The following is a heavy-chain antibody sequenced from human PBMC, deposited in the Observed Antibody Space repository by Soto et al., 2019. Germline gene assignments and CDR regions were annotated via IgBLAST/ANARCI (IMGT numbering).Heavy chain of an antibody. V-gene: IGHV4-59*08. CDR3: ARQDSYYGSGSPSRFDP. Sequence: SETLSLTCTVSGGSISSYYWSWIRQPPGKGLEWIGYIYYSGSTNYNPSLKSRVTISVDTSKNQFSLKLSSVTAADTAVYYCARQDSYYGSGSPSRFDPWGQGTLVTVSS. CDR1: GGSISSYY. D-gene: IGHD3-10*01. J-gene: IGHJ5*02. CDR2: IYYSGST.